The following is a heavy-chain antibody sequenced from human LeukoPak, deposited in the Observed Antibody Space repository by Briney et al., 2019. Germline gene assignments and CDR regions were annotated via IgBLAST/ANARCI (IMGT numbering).Heavy chain of an antibody. J-gene: IGHJ3*02. CDR2: INHSGST. D-gene: IGHD3-3*01. CDR3: ARGRSSFWSGYYTMTYAFDI. Sequence: SETLSLTCTVSGYSISSGYYWRWIRQPPGKGLEWIGEINHSGSTNYNPSLKSRVTISVYTSKNQFSLKLSSVTAADTAVYYCARGRSSFWSGYYTMTYAFDIWGQGTMVTVSS. CDR1: GYSISSGYY. V-gene: IGHV4-38-2*02.